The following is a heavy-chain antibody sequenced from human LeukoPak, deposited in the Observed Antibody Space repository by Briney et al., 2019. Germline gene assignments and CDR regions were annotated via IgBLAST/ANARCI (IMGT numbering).Heavy chain of an antibody. CDR2: IYHSGST. V-gene: IGHV4-38-2*02. J-gene: IGHJ4*02. Sequence: PSETLSLTCTVSGYSISSGYYWGWIRQPPGKGLEWIGSIYHSGSTYYNPSLKSRVTISVDTSKNQFSLKLSSVTAADTAVYYCAREVPWFGEAGQYYFDYWGQGTLVTVSS. CDR3: AREVPWFGEAGQYYFDY. D-gene: IGHD3-10*01. CDR1: GYSISSGYY.